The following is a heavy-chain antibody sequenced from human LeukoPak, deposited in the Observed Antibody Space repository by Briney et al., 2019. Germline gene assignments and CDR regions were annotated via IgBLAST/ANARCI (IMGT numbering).Heavy chain of an antibody. V-gene: IGHV3-49*04. CDR2: ITSKPFGETS. Sequence: PGGSLRLSCTGSGFTFGDHSMSWVRQAPGKGLEWIGFITSKPFGETSHYAASVSGRFTFSRDDSKSIAYLQMNSLKTEDTAVYYCARHDGMILPVWGHGTLVTVSS. CDR1: GFTFGDHS. J-gene: IGHJ4*01. D-gene: IGHD3/OR15-3a*01. CDR3: ARHDGMILPV.